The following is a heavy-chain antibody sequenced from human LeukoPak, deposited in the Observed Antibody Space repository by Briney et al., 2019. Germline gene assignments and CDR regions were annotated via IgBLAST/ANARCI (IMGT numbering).Heavy chain of an antibody. V-gene: IGHV4-59*08. CDR1: GGSISSYY. CDR2: IYYSGST. J-gene: IGHJ4*02. D-gene: IGHD2-21*02. Sequence: SETLSLTCTVSGGSISSYYWSWIRQPPGKGLEWIGYIYYSGSTNYNPSLKSRVTISVDTSKNQFSLKLSSVTAADTAVYYCARHLAYCGGDCYPGYFDYWGQGTLVTVSS. CDR3: ARHLAYCGGDCYPGYFDY.